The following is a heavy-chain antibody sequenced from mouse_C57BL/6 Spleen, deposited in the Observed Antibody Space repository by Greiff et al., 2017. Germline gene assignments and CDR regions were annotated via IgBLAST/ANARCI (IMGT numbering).Heavy chain of an antibody. D-gene: IGHD2-1*01. CDR2: FYPGSGSI. V-gene: IGHV1-62-2*01. Sequence: QVQLKQSGAELVKPGASVKLSCKASGYTFTEYTIHWVKQRSGQGLEWIGWFYPGSGSIKYNEKFKDKATLTADKSSSTVYMELSRWTSEDSAVYFCERHEEGDLLWYPWFAYWGQGTLVTVSA. CDR1: GYTFTEYT. J-gene: IGHJ3*01. CDR3: ERHEEGDLLWYPWFAY.